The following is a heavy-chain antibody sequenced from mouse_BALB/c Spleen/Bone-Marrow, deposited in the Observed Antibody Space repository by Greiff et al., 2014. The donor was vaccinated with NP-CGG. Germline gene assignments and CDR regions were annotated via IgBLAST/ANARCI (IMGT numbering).Heavy chain of an antibody. D-gene: IGHD1-1*02. V-gene: IGHV5-4*02. J-gene: IGHJ4*01. CDR2: ISDGGIYT. Sequence: EVHLVESGGGLVKPGGSLKLSCTASGFTFSDYYMYWVRQTPEKRLEWVATISDGGIYTYYPDSVKGRFTIPRDNAKNNLYLQMSSLKSEDTAMYYCARSGEKYGALDYSGQGTSVTVSS. CDR1: GFTFSDYY. CDR3: ARSGEKYGALDY.